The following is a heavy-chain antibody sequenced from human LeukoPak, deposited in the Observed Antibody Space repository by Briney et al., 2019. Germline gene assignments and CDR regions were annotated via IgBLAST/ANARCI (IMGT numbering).Heavy chain of an antibody. V-gene: IGHV3-30*02. Sequence: PGGSLRLSCAASGFTFSSYGMHWVRQAPGEGLEWVAFIRYDGSNKYSADSVKGRFTISRDNAKNSLYLQMNSLRAEDTAVYYCARDDLWGVTTVHWGQGTLVTVSS. D-gene: IGHD4-17*01. J-gene: IGHJ4*02. CDR2: IRYDGSNK. CDR3: ARDDLWGVTTVH. CDR1: GFTFSSYG.